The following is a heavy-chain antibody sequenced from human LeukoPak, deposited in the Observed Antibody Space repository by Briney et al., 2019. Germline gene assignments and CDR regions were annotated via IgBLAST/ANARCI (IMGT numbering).Heavy chain of an antibody. CDR1: GFTFSSYS. CDR3: ARSSVQLLYSPPVYIDY. D-gene: IGHD2-2*02. J-gene: IGHJ4*02. V-gene: IGHV3-48*04. CDR2: ISSSSSTI. Sequence: GGSLRLSCAASGFTFSSYSMNWVRQAPGKGLEWVSYISSSSSTIYYADSVKGRFTISRDNAKNSLYLQMNSLRAEDTAVYYCARSSVQLLYSPPVYIDYWGQGTLVTVSS.